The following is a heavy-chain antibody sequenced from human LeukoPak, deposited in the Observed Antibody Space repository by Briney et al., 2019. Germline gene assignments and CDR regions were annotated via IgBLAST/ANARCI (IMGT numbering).Heavy chain of an antibody. CDR2: TYNSGST. V-gene: IGHV4-59*01. J-gene: IGHJ6*02. D-gene: IGHD1-7*01. CDR1: GVSISIYY. Sequence: PSETLSLTCTVSGVSISIYYWSWIRQPPGKGLEWIGYTYNSGSTNYNPSLKSRVTISVDTSKNQFSLKLSSVTAADTAVYYCARDNWNYGSSMDVWGQGTTVTVSS. CDR3: ARDNWNYGSSMDV.